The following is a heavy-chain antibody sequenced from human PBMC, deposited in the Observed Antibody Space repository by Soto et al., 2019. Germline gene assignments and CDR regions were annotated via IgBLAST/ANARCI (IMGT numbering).Heavy chain of an antibody. CDR2: IHHSGST. D-gene: IGHD3-10*01. V-gene: IGHV4-30-2*01. Sequence: PSETLSLTCAVSGGSISSGGYSWSWIRQPPGQGLEWIGYIHHSGSTYYNPSLKSRVTISVDRSKNQFSLKLSSVTAAATAVYYGARGWGSGSPTDYYYGMDVWGQGTTVTVSS. CDR3: ARGWGSGSPTDYYYGMDV. J-gene: IGHJ6*02. CDR1: GGSISSGGYS.